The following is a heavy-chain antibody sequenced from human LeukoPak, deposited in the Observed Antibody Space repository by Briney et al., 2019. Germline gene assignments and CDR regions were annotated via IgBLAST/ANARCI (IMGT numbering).Heavy chain of an antibody. D-gene: IGHD3-10*01. CDR1: GGSFSTYY. CDR2: INHSGST. CDR3: ARHGLGRGVYITRQYNYYMDV. V-gene: IGHV4-34*01. Sequence: SETLSLTCAVYGGSFSTYYWSWVRQPPGSGLEWIGEINHSGSTNYNPSLKSRVSVSIDTSKNQFSLKLSSLTAADTAIYFCARHGLGRGVYITRQYNYYMDVWGTGTTVTVSS. J-gene: IGHJ6*04.